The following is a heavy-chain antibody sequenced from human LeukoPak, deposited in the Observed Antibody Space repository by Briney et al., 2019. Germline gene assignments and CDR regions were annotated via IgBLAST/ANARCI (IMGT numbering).Heavy chain of an antibody. Sequence: PGGSLRLSCAASGFTFNTYTMNWVRQAPGKGLEWVSSITSSSSSIYSADSAKSRLTISRDNAKNSLYLQMNSLRDEDTAVYYCARVGYQLLYLAYWGQGTLVTVSS. CDR2: ITSSSSSI. J-gene: IGHJ4*02. CDR1: GFTFNTYT. CDR3: ARVGYQLLYLAY. V-gene: IGHV3-21*01. D-gene: IGHD2-2*01.